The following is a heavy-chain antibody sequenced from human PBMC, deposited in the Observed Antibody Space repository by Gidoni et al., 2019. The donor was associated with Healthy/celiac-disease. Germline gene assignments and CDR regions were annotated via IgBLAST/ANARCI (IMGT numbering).Heavy chain of an antibody. CDR1: GFTLSRYA. CDR2: ISDSGDST. J-gene: IGHJ4*02. V-gene: IGHV3-23*01. Sequence: EVQLLESGGGLVQPGASLRLSCAASGFTLSRYAMSWVRQAPGKGLAWCSAISDSGDSTYYADSVKSRVTMSRDNSKNTLYLQMNSLRAEDTAVYYCAKRRVGAMVGWGQGTLVTVSS. CDR3: AKRRVGAMVG. D-gene: IGHD1-26*01.